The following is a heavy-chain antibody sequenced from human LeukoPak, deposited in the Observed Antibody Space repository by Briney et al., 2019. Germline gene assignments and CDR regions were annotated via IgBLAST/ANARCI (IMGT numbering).Heavy chain of an antibody. J-gene: IGHJ6*04. V-gene: IGHV3-30*04. CDR3: AREIPSITIFGRTDSMDV. Sequence: GGSLRLSCAASGFTFSSYAMHWVRQAPGKGLEWVAVISYDGSNKYYADSVKGRFTTSRDNSKNTLYLQMNSLRAEDTAVYYCAREIPSITIFGRTDSMDVWGKGTTVTVSS. D-gene: IGHD3-3*01. CDR2: ISYDGSNK. CDR1: GFTFSSYA.